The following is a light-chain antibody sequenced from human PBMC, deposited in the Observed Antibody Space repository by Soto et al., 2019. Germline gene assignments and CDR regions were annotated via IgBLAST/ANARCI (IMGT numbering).Light chain of an antibody. Sequence: QSALTQPASVSGSPGQSITISCTGTSSDVGGYNYVSWYQQHPGKAPKLMIYEVSNRPSGVSNRFSGSKSGNTASLTLSGLQAEDEAHYYCSSYTSSSTYVFGTGTKVTVL. CDR3: SSYTSSSTYV. J-gene: IGLJ1*01. CDR2: EVS. V-gene: IGLV2-14*01. CDR1: SSDVGGYNY.